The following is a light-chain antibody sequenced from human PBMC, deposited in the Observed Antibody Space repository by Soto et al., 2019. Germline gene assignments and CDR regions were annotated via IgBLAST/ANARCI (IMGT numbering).Light chain of an antibody. V-gene: IGKV3-20*01. CDR2: GAS. Sequence: EIVLTQSPGTLSLSPGERATLSCRASQSVSSSYLAWYQQKRGQAPRLLIYGASSRATGIPDRFSGSGSGTEFTLTISSLQPDDFATYYCQHYNSYSAAFGQGTKVDIK. CDR3: QHYNSYSAA. CDR1: QSVSSSY. J-gene: IGKJ1*01.